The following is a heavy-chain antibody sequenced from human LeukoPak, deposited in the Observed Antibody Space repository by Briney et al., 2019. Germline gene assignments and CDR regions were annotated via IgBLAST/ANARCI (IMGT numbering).Heavy chain of an antibody. J-gene: IGHJ4*02. D-gene: IGHD5/OR15-5a*01. CDR2: IKPDGSEK. Sequence: GGSLRLSCAASQFIFSSYWMTWVRQAPGKGLEWVANIKPDGSEKYYVDSVEGRFTISRDNAKNSLYLQMNSLRADDTAMYYCAAYDSVHGGPDYWGQGTLVTVSS. CDR1: QFIFSSYW. CDR3: AAYDSVHGGPDY. V-gene: IGHV3-7*02.